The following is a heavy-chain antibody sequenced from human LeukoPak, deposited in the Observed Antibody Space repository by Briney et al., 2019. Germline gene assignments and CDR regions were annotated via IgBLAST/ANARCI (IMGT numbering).Heavy chain of an antibody. CDR3: AKGNTLNYIYDAFDI. CDR2: ISGSGVST. V-gene: IGHV3-23*01. J-gene: IGHJ3*02. Sequence: PGGSLRLSCAASGFTFSNCAMSWVRQAPGKGLEWVSGISGSGVSTYYADSVKGRFTISRDNSKNTLYLQINSLRAEDTAVYYCAKGNTLNYIYDAFDIWGQGTVVTVSS. CDR1: GFTFSNCA. D-gene: IGHD1-7*01.